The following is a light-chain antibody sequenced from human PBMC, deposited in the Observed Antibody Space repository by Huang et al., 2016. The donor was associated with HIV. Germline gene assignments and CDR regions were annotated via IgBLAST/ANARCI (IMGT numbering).Light chain of an antibody. Sequence: AIQMTQSPSSLSASVGDRVTITCRASQGIRNDLGWYQQRPGKAPKLLIYAASSLQSGVPSRFNGSGSETDFTLTINSLQPEDFAVYYCLQHYTHPRTFGQGTKVEVK. CDR2: AAS. CDR1: QGIRND. V-gene: IGKV1-6*01. J-gene: IGKJ1*01. CDR3: LQHYTHPRT.